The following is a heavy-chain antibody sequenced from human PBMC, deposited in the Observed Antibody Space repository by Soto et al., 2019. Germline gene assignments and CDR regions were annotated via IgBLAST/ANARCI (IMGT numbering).Heavy chain of an antibody. CDR2: ISAYNGNT. D-gene: IGHD6-19*01. J-gene: IGHJ4*02. CDR3: ARDSALRWLVLSVGTDY. V-gene: IGHV1-18*01. CDR1: GSSFPSYV. Sequence: SVQVSCKASGSSFPSYVISWVRQDTGQGLEWMGWISAYNGNTNYAQKLQGRVTMTTDTSTSTAYMELRSLRSDDTAVYYCARDSALRWLVLSVGTDYWGQGTLVTVSS.